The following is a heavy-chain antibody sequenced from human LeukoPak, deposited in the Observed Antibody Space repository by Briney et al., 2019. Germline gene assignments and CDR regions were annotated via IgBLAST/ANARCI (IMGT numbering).Heavy chain of an antibody. CDR2: INWNGDST. CDR3: ARDELLNRNWFDP. J-gene: IGHJ5*02. V-gene: IGHV3-20*04. CDR1: GFKFDDYG. D-gene: IGHD3-10*01. Sequence: GGSLRLSCRGSGFKFDDYGVTWVRQAPGKGLEWVYDINWNGDSTGYAHSVRGRFTISRDNSKNSVYLQMNSLRVEDTAFYYCARDELLNRNWFDPWGQGTLVTVSS.